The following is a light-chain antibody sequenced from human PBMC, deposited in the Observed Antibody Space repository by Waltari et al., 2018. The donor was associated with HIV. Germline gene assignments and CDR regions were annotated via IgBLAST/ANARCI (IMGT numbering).Light chain of an antibody. CDR2: LHSDGSH. CDR3: QTWGSGIVI. V-gene: IGLV4-69*01. CDR1: SGHSSYD. J-gene: IGLJ2*01. Sequence: QVVLTQAPSASASLGTSVNFTCTLSSGHSSYDIAWHQQPPGQGPRYVMKLHSDGSHNRGDGIPDRFSGSSSGAERHLIISSLHSDDEADYYCQTWGSGIVIFGGGTKLTVL.